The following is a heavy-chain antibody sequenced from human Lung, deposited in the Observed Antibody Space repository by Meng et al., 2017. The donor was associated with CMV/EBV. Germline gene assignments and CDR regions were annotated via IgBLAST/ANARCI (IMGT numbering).Heavy chain of an antibody. Sequence: GGSLRLSXAASGFTFSSYSMNWVRQAPGKGLEWVSSISSSSSYIYYADSVKGRFTISRDNAKNSLYLQMNSLRAEDTAVYYCARGSSSSWYEGSYYFDYWGQGTLVTVSS. J-gene: IGHJ4*02. CDR1: GFTFSSYS. V-gene: IGHV3-21*01. D-gene: IGHD6-13*01. CDR2: ISSSSSYI. CDR3: ARGSSSSWYEGSYYFDY.